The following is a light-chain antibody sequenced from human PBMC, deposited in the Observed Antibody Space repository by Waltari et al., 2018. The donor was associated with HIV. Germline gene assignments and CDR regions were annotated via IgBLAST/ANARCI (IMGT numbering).Light chain of an antibody. J-gene: IGLJ2*01. Sequence: SFVLTQPPSVSEAPGKTARVTCGGSHIGSEAVHWYQQKPGQAPVLVIYDNNDRPSGIPERFSGSNSGNTATLTISRVGAGDEADYYCQVWDSSSDHVVFGGGTKLTVL. CDR1: HIGSEA. CDR2: DNN. CDR3: QVWDSSSDHVV. V-gene: IGLV3-21*04.